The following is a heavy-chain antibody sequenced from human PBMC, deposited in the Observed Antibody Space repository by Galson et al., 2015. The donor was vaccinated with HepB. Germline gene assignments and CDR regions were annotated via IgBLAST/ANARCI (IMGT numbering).Heavy chain of an antibody. D-gene: IGHD6-13*01. Sequence: SLRLSCAASGFTLSTYGMHWVRQAPGKGLEWVAVIWSAGNNKYYADSVEGRFTVSRDNSKNTLYLQMNSLRVEDTAVYYCAREYSSNWYESRRYNYFDPWGQGTLVTVSS. CDR3: AREYSSNWYESRRYNYFDP. CDR1: GFTLSTYG. V-gene: IGHV3-33*01. J-gene: IGHJ5*02. CDR2: IWSAGNNK.